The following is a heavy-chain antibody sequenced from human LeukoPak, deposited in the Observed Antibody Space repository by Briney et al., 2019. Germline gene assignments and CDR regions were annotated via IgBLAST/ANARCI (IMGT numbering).Heavy chain of an antibody. CDR1: GFTFSSYS. J-gene: IGHJ6*02. D-gene: IGHD3-10*01. V-gene: IGHV3-48*01. CDR2: ISSSSSTI. Sequence: GGSLRLSCAASGFTFSSYSMNWVRQAPGKGLEWVSYISSSSSTIYYADSVKGRFTISRDNAKNSLYLQMNSLRAEDTAVYYCAREADNYYGSGHEVYYYYGMDVWGQGTTVTVSS. CDR3: AREADNYYGSGHEVYYYYGMDV.